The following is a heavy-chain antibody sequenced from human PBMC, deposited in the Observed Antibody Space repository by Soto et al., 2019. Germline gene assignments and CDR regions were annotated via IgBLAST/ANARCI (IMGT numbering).Heavy chain of an antibody. CDR2: IIPIFGTA. Sequence: SVKVSCKASGGTFSSYAISWVRQAPGQGLEWMGGIIPIFGTANYAQKFKGRVTITEDKSTSTAYMELSSLRSEDTAVYYCARDLDIAAAGPYYYYYGMDVWGQGATVTVSS. D-gene: IGHD6-13*01. V-gene: IGHV1-69*06. CDR3: ARDLDIAAAGPYYYYYGMDV. J-gene: IGHJ6*02. CDR1: GGTFSSYA.